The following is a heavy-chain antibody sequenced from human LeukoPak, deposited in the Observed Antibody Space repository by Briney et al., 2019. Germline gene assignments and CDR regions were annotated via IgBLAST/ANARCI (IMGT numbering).Heavy chain of an antibody. Sequence: SVKVSCKASGGTFSSYAISWVRQAPGQGLEWMGGIIPIFGTANYAQKFQGRVTITADESTSTAYMELSSLRSEDTAVYYCASSITYYDFWSGLDYWGQGTLVTVSS. J-gene: IGHJ4*02. CDR1: GGTFSSYA. D-gene: IGHD3-3*01. CDR3: ASSITYYDFWSGLDY. CDR2: IIPIFGTA. V-gene: IGHV1-69*01.